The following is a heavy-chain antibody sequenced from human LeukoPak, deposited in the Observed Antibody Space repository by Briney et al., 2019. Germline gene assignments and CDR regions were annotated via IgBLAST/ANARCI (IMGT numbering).Heavy chain of an antibody. V-gene: IGHV4-39*01. CDR3: ARKALVVSSYYYYRDV. J-gene: IGHJ6*03. CDR2: IYYSGST. D-gene: IGHD2-15*01. CDR1: GGSISSGDYY. Sequence: SETLSLTCTVSGGSISSGDYYWGWIRQPPGKGLEWIGSIYYSGSTYYNPSLKSRVTISVDTSKNQFSLKLSSVTAADTAVYYCARKALVVSSYYYYRDVWGKGTTVTVSS.